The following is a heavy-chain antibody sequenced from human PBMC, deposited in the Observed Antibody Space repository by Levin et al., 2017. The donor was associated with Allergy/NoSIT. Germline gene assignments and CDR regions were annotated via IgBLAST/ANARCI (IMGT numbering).Heavy chain of an antibody. CDR1: GFTFSSYA. CDR2: IGGSGDDT. V-gene: IGHV3-23*01. CDR3: ATPTGIVVTGPDY. D-gene: IGHD6-19*01. J-gene: IGHJ4*02. Sequence: GGSLRLSCAASGFTFSSYAMSWVRQAPGKGLEWVSAIGGSGDDTYYAGSVKGRFTISRDNSKNTLYLQMDSLRAEDTAVYYCATPTGIVVTGPDYWGQGTLVTVSS.